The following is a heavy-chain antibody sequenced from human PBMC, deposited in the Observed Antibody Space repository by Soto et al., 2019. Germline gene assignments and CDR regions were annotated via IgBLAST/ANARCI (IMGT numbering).Heavy chain of an antibody. Sequence: GGSLRLSCAASGFTFSDYSMNWVRQAPGKGLEWVSSISSASSYIYYADSVKGRFTISRDNAKNSLYLQMNSLRAEDTAVYHWARDGIKTPTGHAGYWGQGTLVTVSS. D-gene: IGHD1-1*01. CDR1: GFTFSDYS. V-gene: IGHV3-21*06. CDR2: ISSASSYI. J-gene: IGHJ4*02. CDR3: ARDGIKTPTGHAGY.